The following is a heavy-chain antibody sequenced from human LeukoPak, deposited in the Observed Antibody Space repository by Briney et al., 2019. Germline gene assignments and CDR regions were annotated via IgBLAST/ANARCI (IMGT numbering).Heavy chain of an antibody. J-gene: IGHJ6*04. CDR2: ISSSGSTI. CDR3: AELGITMIGGV. Sequence: GGSLRLSCAASGFTFSSYEMNWVRQAPGKGLEWVSYISSSGSTIYYADSVKGRFTISRDDAKNSLYLQTNSLRAEDTAVYYCAELGITMIGGVWGKGTTVTISS. CDR1: GFTFSSYE. D-gene: IGHD3-10*02. V-gene: IGHV3-48*03.